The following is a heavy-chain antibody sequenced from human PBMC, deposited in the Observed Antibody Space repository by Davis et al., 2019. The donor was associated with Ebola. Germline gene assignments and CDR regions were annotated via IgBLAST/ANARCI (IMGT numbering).Heavy chain of an antibody. D-gene: IGHD7-27*01. V-gene: IGHV3-33*03. CDR1: DSPSVTMA. CDR3: ATDDWGPAL. J-gene: IGHJ4*02. Sequence: GESLRSPVQPLDSPSVTMACTGSARLQARGWSGWQFADSVKGRFTISRDNAKKSLYLDMNSLRAEDTAMYYCATDDWGPALWGQGTLLTVSS.